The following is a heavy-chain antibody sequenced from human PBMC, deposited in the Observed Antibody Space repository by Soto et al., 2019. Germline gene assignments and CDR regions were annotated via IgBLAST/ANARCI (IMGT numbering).Heavy chain of an antibody. D-gene: IGHD3-3*01. CDR1: GFTFSSYS. V-gene: IGHV3-21*01. J-gene: IGHJ4*02. Sequence: LRLSCAASGFTFSSYSMNWVRQAPGKGLEWVSSISSSSSYIYYADPVKGRFTISRDNAKNSLYLQMNSLRAEDTAVYYCARDPAEWLLEPSDYWGQGTLVTVSS. CDR3: ARDPAEWLLEPSDY. CDR2: ISSSSSYI.